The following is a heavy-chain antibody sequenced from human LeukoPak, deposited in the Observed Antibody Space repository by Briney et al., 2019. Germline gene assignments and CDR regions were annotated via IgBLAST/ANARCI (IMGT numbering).Heavy chain of an antibody. V-gene: IGHV3-21*01. J-gene: IGHJ3*02. CDR1: GFTSSSYS. D-gene: IGHD1-26*01. Sequence: GGSLRLSCAASGFTSSSYSMNWVRQAPGKGLEWVSSISSSSSYIYYADSVKGRFTISRDNAKNSLYLQMNSLRAEDTAVYYCARDQGGSYRIDAFDIWGQGTMVTVSS. CDR2: ISSSSSYI. CDR3: ARDQGGSYRIDAFDI.